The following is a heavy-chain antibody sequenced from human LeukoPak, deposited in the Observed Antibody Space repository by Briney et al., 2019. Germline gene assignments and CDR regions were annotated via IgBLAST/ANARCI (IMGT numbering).Heavy chain of an antibody. V-gene: IGHV3-23*01. J-gene: IGHJ3*01. Sequence: HPGGSLRLSCAVSGFIFNNYAMSWVRQAPGEGLQWVSAINRGGRTYYADSVMGRFTISRDTSKNTLYLQMNSLRAEDTALYYCAKVRVAAVETSEFDLWGQGTLVTVSS. CDR2: INRGGRT. CDR3: AKVRVAAVETSEFDL. CDR1: GFIFNNYA. D-gene: IGHD6-13*01.